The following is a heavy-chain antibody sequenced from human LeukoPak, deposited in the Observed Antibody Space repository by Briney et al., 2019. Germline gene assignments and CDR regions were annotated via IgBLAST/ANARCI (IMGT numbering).Heavy chain of an antibody. Sequence: PGGSLRLSCAASGFTFSSYAMHWVRQAPGKGLEWVAVISYDGSNKYYADSVKGRFTITRDNSKNTLYLQMNSLRAEDTAVYYCARAYGRRGHSYGYLGLDFDYWGQGTLVTVSS. CDR1: GFTFSSYA. CDR2: ISYDGSNK. CDR3: ARAYGRRGHSYGYLGLDFDY. V-gene: IGHV3-30-3*01. D-gene: IGHD5-18*01. J-gene: IGHJ4*02.